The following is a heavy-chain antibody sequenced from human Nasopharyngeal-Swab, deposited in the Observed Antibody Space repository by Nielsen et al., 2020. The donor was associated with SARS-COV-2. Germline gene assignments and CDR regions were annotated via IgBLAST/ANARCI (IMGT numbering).Heavy chain of an antibody. CDR2: IIPILGIA. CDR1: VCTFSSYA. J-gene: IGHJ4*02. D-gene: IGHD5-18*01. Sequence: SVKVSCKASVCTFSSYAISWVRQAPGQGLEWMGGIIPILGIANYALKFQGRVTITADKSTSTAYMELSSLRSEDTAVYYCARRGPGYSYGYFDYWGQGTLVTVSS. V-gene: IGHV1-69*10. CDR3: ARRGPGYSYGYFDY.